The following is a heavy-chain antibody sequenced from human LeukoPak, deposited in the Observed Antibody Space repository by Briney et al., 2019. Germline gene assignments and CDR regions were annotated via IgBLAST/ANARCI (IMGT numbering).Heavy chain of an antibody. D-gene: IGHD2-2*01. CDR1: GGSISSGDYY. V-gene: IGHV4-30-4*08. CDR3: ARDPGIVVVPAAKV. J-gene: IGHJ6*04. Sequence: SETLSLTCTVSGGSISSGDYYWSWIRQPPGKGLEWIGYIYYSGSTYYNPSLKSRVTISVDTSKNQFSLKLSSVTAADTAVYYCARDPGIVVVPAAKVWGKGTTVTVSS. CDR2: IYYSGST.